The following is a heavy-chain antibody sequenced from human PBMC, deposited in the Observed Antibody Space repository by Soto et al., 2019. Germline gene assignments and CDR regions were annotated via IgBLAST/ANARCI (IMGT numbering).Heavy chain of an antibody. D-gene: IGHD2-15*01. J-gene: IGHJ4*02. V-gene: IGHV3-30*18. CDR2: ISYDGSHK. Sequence: QVQLVESGGGVVQPGRSLRLSCAASGFTFNSFGVHWVRQAPGKGLEWVAVISYDGSHKYYGDSVKGRFTISRHNSNNTVFLQINSLRSDYTGVYYCAKLWMGYCRGATSYNSWGQGTLVTVSS. CDR1: GFTFNSFG. CDR3: AKLWMGYCRGATSYNS.